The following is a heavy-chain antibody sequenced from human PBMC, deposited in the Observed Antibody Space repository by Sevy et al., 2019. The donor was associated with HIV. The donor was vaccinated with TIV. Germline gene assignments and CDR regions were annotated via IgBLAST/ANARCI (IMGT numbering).Heavy chain of an antibody. D-gene: IGHD2-15*01. CDR3: AKDAGGCSGGNCYWATNYYGMDV. CDR1: AFTFSTYA. V-gene: IGHV3-30*18. J-gene: IGHJ6*02. CDR2: VSYDGGNR. Sequence: GGSLRLSCAASAFTFSTYAMHWVRQAPGKGLEWVAVVSYDGGNRHYADSVKGRFTISRDNSKNTLYLQMNSLGGEDTAGYYCAKDAGGCSGGNCYWATNYYGMDVWGQGTTVTVSS.